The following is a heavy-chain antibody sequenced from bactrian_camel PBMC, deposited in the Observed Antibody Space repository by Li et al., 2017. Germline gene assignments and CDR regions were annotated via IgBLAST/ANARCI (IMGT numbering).Heavy chain of an antibody. V-gene: IGHV3S31*01. CDR3: AADYGLIPRY. CDR1: GFTFSNSP. Sequence: DVQLVESGGGLVQPGGSLRLSCVASGFTFSNSPMNWVRQAPGKGLEWVSAVNRGGVYTYYADSVKGRFTISRDNAKNTLYLQMNSLRPEDAAAYYCAADYGLIPRYWGQGTQVTVS. CDR2: VNRGGVYT. J-gene: IGHJ4*01. D-gene: IGHD5*01.